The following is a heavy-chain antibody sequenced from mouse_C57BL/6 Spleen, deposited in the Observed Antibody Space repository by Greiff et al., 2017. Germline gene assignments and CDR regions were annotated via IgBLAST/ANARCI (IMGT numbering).Heavy chain of an antibody. Sequence: EVKLLESGGGLVQPGGSLSLSCAASGFTFTDYYMSWVRQPPGKALEGLGFFRNNANGYTTEYSASVKGRFTISRDNSQSILYLQMNALRAEDSATYYCARSLLRYWYFDVWGTGTTVTVSS. CDR2: FRNNANGYTT. D-gene: IGHD1-2*01. V-gene: IGHV7-3*01. CDR3: ARSLLRYWYFDV. J-gene: IGHJ1*03. CDR1: GFTFTDYY.